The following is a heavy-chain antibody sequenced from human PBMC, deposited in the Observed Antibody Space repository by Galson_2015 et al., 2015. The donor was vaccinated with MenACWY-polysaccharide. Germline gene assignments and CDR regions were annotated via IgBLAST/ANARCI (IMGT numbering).Heavy chain of an antibody. CDR3: ASARNITYGGVIANWNLAY. V-gene: IGHV1-8*01. D-gene: IGHD3-16*02. CDR2: MNPNSGNT. J-gene: IGHJ4*02. Sequence: SVKVSCKASGYTFTTYDINWVRQATGQGHEWMGWMNPNSGNTGYAQKFQGRVTMTRSTSISTAYMELRSLRSEDTAVYYCASARNITYGGVIANWNLAYWVQGSLVTVSS. CDR1: GYTFTTYD.